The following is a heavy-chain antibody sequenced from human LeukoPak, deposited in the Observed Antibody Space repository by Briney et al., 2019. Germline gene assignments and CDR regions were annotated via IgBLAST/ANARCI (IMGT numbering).Heavy chain of an antibody. CDR2: IYHSGST. D-gene: IGHD2-15*01. Sequence: PSETLSLTCTVSGYSISSGYYWGWIRQPPGKGLEWIGSIYHSGSTYYNPSLKSRVAISVDTSKNQFSLKLSSVTAADTAVYYCASEGDCSGGSCYSFDYWGQGTLVTVSS. J-gene: IGHJ4*02. V-gene: IGHV4-38-2*02. CDR3: ASEGDCSGGSCYSFDY. CDR1: GYSISSGYY.